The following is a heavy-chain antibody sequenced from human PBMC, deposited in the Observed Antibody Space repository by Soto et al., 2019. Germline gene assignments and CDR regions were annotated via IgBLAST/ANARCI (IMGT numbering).Heavy chain of an antibody. CDR1: GYSFTSYW. CDR3: ARVISGYGNYYYYMDV. D-gene: IGHD5-12*01. V-gene: IGHV5-51*01. CDR2: IYPGDSDT. J-gene: IGHJ6*03. Sequence: PGESLKISCKGSGYSFTSYWIGWVRQMPGKGLEWMGIIYPGDSDTRYSPSFQGQVTISADKSISTAYLQWSSLKASDTAMYYCARVISGYGNYYYYMDVWGKGTTVTAP.